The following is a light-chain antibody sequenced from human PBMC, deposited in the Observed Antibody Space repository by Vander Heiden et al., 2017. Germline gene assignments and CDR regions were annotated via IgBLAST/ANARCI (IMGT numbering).Light chain of an antibody. J-gene: IGKJ5*01. V-gene: IGKV3-20*01. CDR2: GAS. Sequence: IGLTQSPGTLSLSQGERATLSCRASPSASSSYFAWYQQKPGQAPRLLIYGASNRATGVPDRFSGSGSGTDFTLTISRLEPEDFAVYYCLQYGSSPITFGQGTRLEIK. CDR1: PSASSSY. CDR3: LQYGSSPIT.